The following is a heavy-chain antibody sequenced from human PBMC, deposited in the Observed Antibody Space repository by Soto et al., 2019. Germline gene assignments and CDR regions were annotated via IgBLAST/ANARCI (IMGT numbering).Heavy chain of an antibody. CDR1: GGSISSYY. V-gene: IGHV4-4*07. Sequence: QVQLQESGPGLVKPSETLSLTCTVSGGSISSYYWSWIRQPAGKGLEWIGRIYTSGSTNYNPSLKSRVTRSVDTAKNQFSLNLSSVTAADPAVDYCARVGTIFGVVDYYYYYGMDVWGQGTTVTVSS. CDR3: ARVGTIFGVVDYYYYYGMDV. D-gene: IGHD3-3*01. J-gene: IGHJ6*02. CDR2: IYTSGST.